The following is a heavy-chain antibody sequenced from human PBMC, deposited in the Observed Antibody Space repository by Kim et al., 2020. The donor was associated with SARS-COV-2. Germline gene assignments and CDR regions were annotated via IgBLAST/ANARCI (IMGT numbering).Heavy chain of an antibody. D-gene: IGHD2-15*01. Sequence: SETLSLTCTVSGGTTRNYYWSWIRQPAGKGLEWIGRIYSSGDSGGTDYNPSLKSRVTMSIDKSANYVFLKMTSITAADTAVYYFAKDSRAPLWGRGTLVT. CDR3: AKDSRAPL. CDR1: GGTTRNYY. CDR2: IYSSGDSGGT. V-gene: IGHV4-4*07. J-gene: IGHJ1*01.